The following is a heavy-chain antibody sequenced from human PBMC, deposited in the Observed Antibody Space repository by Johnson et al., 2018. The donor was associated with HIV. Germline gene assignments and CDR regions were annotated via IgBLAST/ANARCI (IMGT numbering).Heavy chain of an antibody. CDR1: GFLVSSNY. V-gene: IGHV3-53*01. Sequence: VQLVESGGGLIQPGGSLRLSCAASGFLVSSNYMSWVRQAPGKGLEWVSVIYSGGSTYYADSVKGRFTISRDNSKNTLYLQMNSLRAEDTALYYCAKALVGATTDAFDLWGQGTMVAVSS. D-gene: IGHD1-26*01. J-gene: IGHJ3*01. CDR2: IYSGGST. CDR3: AKALVGATTDAFDL.